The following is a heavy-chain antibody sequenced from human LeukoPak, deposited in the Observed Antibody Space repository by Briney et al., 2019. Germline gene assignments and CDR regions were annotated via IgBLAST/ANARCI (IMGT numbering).Heavy chain of an antibody. J-gene: IGHJ4*02. D-gene: IGHD3-10*01. CDR3: TRERPYNYGSGALLYYFDS. V-gene: IGHV3-7*01. CDR2: IKQDGSEK. CDR1: GLTFGAYA. Sequence: PGGSLRLSCTASGLTFGAYAMSWVRQAPGKGPEWVANIKQDGSEKYYVDSVKGRFTISRDNAKKSLYLQMNSLRAEDTAMYYCTRERPYNYGSGALLYYFDSWGQGTLVTVSS.